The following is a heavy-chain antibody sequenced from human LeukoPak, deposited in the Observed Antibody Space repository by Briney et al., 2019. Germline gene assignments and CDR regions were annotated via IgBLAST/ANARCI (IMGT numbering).Heavy chain of an antibody. D-gene: IGHD6-13*01. Sequence: GGSLRLSCAASGFTFDDYAMHWVRQAPGKGLEWVSLISWDGGSTYYADSVKGRFTISRDNSKNSLYPQMNSLRAEDTALYYCAKGIIAPHPYEPYYYMDVWGKGTTVTVSS. CDR3: AKGIIAPHPYEPYYYMDV. V-gene: IGHV3-43D*03. CDR2: ISWDGGST. CDR1: GFTFDDYA. J-gene: IGHJ6*03.